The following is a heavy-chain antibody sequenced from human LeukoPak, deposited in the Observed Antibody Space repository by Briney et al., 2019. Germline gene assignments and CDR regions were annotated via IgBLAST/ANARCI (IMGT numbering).Heavy chain of an antibody. Sequence: PSETLSLTCTVSGGSISSSSYYWGWIRQPPGKGLEWIGSIYYSGSTYYNPSLKSRVTISVDTSKNQFSLKLSSVTAADTAVYYCARDGDSSGYYKPGYYFDYWGQGTLVTVSS. J-gene: IGHJ4*02. CDR1: GGSISSSSYY. CDR2: IYYSGST. D-gene: IGHD3-22*01. V-gene: IGHV4-39*07. CDR3: ARDGDSSGYYKPGYYFDY.